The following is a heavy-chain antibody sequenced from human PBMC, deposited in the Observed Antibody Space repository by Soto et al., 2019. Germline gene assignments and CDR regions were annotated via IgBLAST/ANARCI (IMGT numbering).Heavy chain of an antibody. V-gene: IGHV5-10-1*01. CDR2: IDPSDSYT. D-gene: IGHD2-21*02. CDR1: GYSFTSYW. Sequence: PGESLKISCKGSGYSFTSYWISWVRQMPGKGLEWMGRIDPSDSYTNYSPSFQGHVTISADKSISTAYLQWSSLKASDTAMYYCARLPWGDCGGDCPFYGMDVWGQGTTVTVSS. CDR3: ARLPWGDCGGDCPFYGMDV. J-gene: IGHJ6*02.